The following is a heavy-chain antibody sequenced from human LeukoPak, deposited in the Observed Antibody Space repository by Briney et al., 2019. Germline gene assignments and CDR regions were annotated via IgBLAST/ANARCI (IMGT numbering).Heavy chain of an antibody. Sequence: PGGSLRLSCAASGFTFSTYAMSWVRQAPGKGLEWVSTISGSGANTYYADSVRGRFTISRDNSKNTLSLHTNSLRAEDTAVYYCAEVATNDYWGRGTLVTVSS. CDR2: ISGSGANT. D-gene: IGHD5-12*01. V-gene: IGHV3-23*01. CDR1: GFTFSTYA. J-gene: IGHJ4*02. CDR3: AEVATNDY.